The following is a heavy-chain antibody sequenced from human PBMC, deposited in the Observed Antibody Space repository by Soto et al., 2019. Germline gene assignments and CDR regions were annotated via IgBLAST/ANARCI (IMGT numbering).Heavy chain of an antibody. CDR3: AKDVSGAVTPYFDS. J-gene: IGHJ4*02. CDR1: GFTFTDHA. D-gene: IGHD4-17*01. V-gene: IGHV3-23*01. CDR2: ISASAGTT. Sequence: EVQLLESGGALVQPGGSLRLSCEAFGFTFTDHAMGWVRQAPGKGLEWASLISASAGTTYYADSVRGRFTVSRDNAKSTLYLQMNSLRAEDTALYFCAKDVSGAVTPYFDSWGQGSQVTVSS.